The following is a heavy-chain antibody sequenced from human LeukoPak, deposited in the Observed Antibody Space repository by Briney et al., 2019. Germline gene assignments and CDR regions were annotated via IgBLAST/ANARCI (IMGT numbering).Heavy chain of an antibody. V-gene: IGHV1-2*02. Sequence: ASVKVSCKASGYTFTTYYMHWVRQAPGQGLEWMGWINPNSGGTNYAQKFQGRVTMTRDTSISTAYMELSRLRSDDTAVYYCARDLVGLATTPDYWGQGTLVTVSS. CDR1: GYTFTTYY. CDR2: INPNSGGT. CDR3: ARDLVGLATTPDY. J-gene: IGHJ4*02. D-gene: IGHD5-12*01.